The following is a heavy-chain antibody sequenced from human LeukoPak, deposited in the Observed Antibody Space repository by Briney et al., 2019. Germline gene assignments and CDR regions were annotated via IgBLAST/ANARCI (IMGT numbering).Heavy chain of an antibody. V-gene: IGHV3-11*03. CDR1: GFTFSDSY. J-gene: IGHJ4*02. CDR2: IGPSGNFI. Sequence: GGSLRLSCEASGFTFSDSYMSWLRQPPGKGLESISYIGPSGNFINYADSVKGRFTISIDNSKNTLYLQMNSLRAEDTAVYYCARRAGAYTHPYDYWGQGTLVTVS. CDR3: ARRAGAYTHPYDY. D-gene: IGHD3-16*01.